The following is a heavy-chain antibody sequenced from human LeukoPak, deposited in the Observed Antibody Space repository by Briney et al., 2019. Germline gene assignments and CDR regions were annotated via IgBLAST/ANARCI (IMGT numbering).Heavy chain of an antibody. CDR1: GASISSYY. Sequence: KPPETLSLTCTVSGASISSYYWSWIRQPPGEGLDWIGYISYRGSTNYNPSLKSRVTISVDKSKNQFSLTLSSVTAADTAVYYCAKAMAGSTYYFDSWGQGTLVTVSS. D-gene: IGHD6-19*01. CDR3: AKAMAGSTYYFDS. J-gene: IGHJ4*02. V-gene: IGHV4-59*01. CDR2: ISYRGST.